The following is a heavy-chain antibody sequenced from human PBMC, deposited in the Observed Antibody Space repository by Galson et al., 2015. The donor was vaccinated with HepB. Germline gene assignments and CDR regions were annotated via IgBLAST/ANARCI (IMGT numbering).Heavy chain of an antibody. CDR3: ATIAVADDFDY. CDR2: IWYDGSKK. J-gene: IGHJ4*02. D-gene: IGHD6-19*01. Sequence: SLRLSCAVSGFTFSSYGMHWVRQAPGKGLEWVAVIWYDGSKKYYADSVKGRFTISRDNSRNTVYLQMDSLRAEDTAVYYCATIAVADDFDYWGQGTLVTVSS. V-gene: IGHV3-33*01. CDR1: GFTFSSYG.